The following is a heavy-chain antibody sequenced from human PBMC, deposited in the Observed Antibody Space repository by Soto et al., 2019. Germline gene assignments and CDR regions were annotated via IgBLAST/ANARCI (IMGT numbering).Heavy chain of an antibody. CDR2: IYHSGST. CDR3: ARAEGGSSLGHWKDNYYGMDV. Sequence: PSETLSLTCAVSGGSISSGGYSWSWIRQPPGKGLEWIGYIYHSGSTYYNPSLKSRVTISVDRSKNQFSLKLTSVTAADTAVYYCARAEGGSSLGHWKDNYYGMDVWGQGTTVTVSS. D-gene: IGHD1-1*01. V-gene: IGHV4-30-2*01. J-gene: IGHJ6*02. CDR1: GGSISSGGYS.